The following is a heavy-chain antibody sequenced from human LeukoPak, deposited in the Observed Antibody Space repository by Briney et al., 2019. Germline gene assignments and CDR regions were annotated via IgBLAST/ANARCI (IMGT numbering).Heavy chain of an antibody. CDR3: ARDHSGTQDY. CDR2: IWDDGSNE. D-gene: IGHD1-1*01. V-gene: IGHV3-33*01. CDR1: GFTFSNYG. J-gene: IGHJ4*02. Sequence: GGSLRLCCAASGFTFSNYGMHWVRQAPGKGLEWVAVIWDDGSNEYYADSVKGRFTIFRDNRRNTLYLQMNSLRAEDTAVYSCARDHSGTQDYWGQGTLVTVSS.